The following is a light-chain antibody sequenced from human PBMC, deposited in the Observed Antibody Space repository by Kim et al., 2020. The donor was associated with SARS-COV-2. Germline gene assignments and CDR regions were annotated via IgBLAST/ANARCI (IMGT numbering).Light chain of an antibody. V-gene: IGKV1-27*01. Sequence: DIQMTQSPPSLSASVGDRVTITCRASQGIRNHLAWYQQKPEKVPKLLIYTASTLVSGVPSRFGGSGSGTDFTLTISSLQPEDVATYYCQKYNSAPQTFGQGTKVDIK. CDR3: QKYNSAPQT. CDR1: QGIRNH. J-gene: IGKJ1*01. CDR2: TAS.